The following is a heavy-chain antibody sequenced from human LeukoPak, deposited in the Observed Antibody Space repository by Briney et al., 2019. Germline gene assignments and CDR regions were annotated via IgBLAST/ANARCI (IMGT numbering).Heavy chain of an antibody. Sequence: GGSLRLSCAASGFTFSSYAMSWVRQAPGKGLEWVSGISGSGGSTYYADSVKGRFTISRDNSENTLNLQMNSLRAEDTAVYYCAKRPSGSYRAFDYWGQGTLVTVSS. V-gene: IGHV3-23*01. CDR1: GFTFSSYA. J-gene: IGHJ4*02. D-gene: IGHD1-26*01. CDR2: ISGSGGST. CDR3: AKRPSGSYRAFDY.